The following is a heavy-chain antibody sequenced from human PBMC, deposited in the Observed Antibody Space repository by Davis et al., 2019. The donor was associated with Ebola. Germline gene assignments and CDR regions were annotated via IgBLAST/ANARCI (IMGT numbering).Heavy chain of an antibody. D-gene: IGHD1-1*01. J-gene: IGHJ4*02. CDR1: GYTFTSYG. V-gene: IGHV1-18*04. Sequence: ASVKVSCKASGYTFTSYGITWVQQAPGQGLEWMGWINPHNSNTNYAQNVQGRVTMTTDTSTSTAYMEVGILRSDDTAVYYCARAQFPTTSDHWGQGTLVTVSS. CDR2: INPHNSNT. CDR3: ARAQFPTTSDH.